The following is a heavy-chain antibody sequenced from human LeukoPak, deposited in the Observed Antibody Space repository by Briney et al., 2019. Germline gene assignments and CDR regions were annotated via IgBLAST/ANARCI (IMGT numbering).Heavy chain of an antibody. CDR3: ARDCSSTSCNWFDP. CDR2: ISAYNGNT. CDR1: GYTFTSYG. Sequence: ASVKVSCKASGYTFTSYGISWVRQAPGQGLEWMGWISAYNGNTNYAQKLQGRVTMTTDTSTSTAYMELSSLRSEDTAVYYCARDCSSTSCNWFDPWGQGTLVTVSS. V-gene: IGHV1-18*01. J-gene: IGHJ5*02. D-gene: IGHD2-2*01.